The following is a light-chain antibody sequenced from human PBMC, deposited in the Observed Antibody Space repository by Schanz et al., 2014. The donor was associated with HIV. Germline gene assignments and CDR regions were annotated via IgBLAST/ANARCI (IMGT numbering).Light chain of an antibody. CDR1: QSISSY. Sequence: DIQMTQSPSSLSASAGDRVTITCRASQSISSYLNWYQQKPGKAPKLLIYATSSLQSGVPSRFSGSGSGTDFTLTISSLQSEDFATYYCQQYYNYPPTFGGGTKVEIK. V-gene: IGKV1-39*01. CDR3: QQYYNYPPT. J-gene: IGKJ4*01. CDR2: ATS.